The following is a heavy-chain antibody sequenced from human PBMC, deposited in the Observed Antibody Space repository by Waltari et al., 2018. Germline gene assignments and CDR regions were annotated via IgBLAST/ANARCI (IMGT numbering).Heavy chain of an antibody. CDR2: IISSGTST. V-gene: IGHV3-23*04. CDR3: AKDIQCSI. Sequence: EVQLVESGGGLVQPGGSLRLSCAASGFTFSDSAMTWVRQAPGKGLEWVSLIISSGTSTFYADSVKGRFTISRDNSKNTLYLQMNSLRAEDTAIYYCAKDIQCSIWGQGTMVTVSS. J-gene: IGHJ3*02. CDR1: GFTFSDSA.